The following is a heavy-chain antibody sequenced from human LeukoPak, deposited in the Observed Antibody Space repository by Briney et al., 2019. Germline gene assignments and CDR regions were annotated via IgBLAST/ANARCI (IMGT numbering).Heavy chain of an antibody. CDR2: ISPNSGGT. D-gene: IGHD1-14*01. Sequence: ASVKVSCKASGYTFTGYYMHWVRQAPGQGLEWMGWISPNSGGTNYAQKFQGRVTMTRDTSISTAYMELSRLRSDDTAVYYCARDQTPDHPSYLDYWGQGTLVTVSS. CDR3: ARDQTPDHPSYLDY. CDR1: GYTFTGYY. V-gene: IGHV1-2*02. J-gene: IGHJ4*02.